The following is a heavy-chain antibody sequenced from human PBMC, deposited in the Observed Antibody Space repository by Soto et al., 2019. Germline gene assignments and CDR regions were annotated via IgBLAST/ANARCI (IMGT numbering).Heavy chain of an antibody. V-gene: IGHV3-23*01. CDR3: AKDRGYDFWSGYKNNDPGVDY. J-gene: IGHJ4*02. CDR1: GFTFSSYA. Sequence: GGSLRLSCAASGFTFSSYAMSWVRQAPGKGLEWVSAISGSGGSTYYADSVKGRFTISRDNSKNTLYLQMNSLRAEDTAVYYCAKDRGYDFWSGYKNNDPGVDYLGQGT. D-gene: IGHD3-3*01. CDR2: ISGSGGST.